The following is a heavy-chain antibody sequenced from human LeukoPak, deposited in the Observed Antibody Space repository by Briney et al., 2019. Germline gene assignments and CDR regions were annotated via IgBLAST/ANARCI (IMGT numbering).Heavy chain of an antibody. D-gene: IGHD1-7*01. J-gene: IGHJ6*03. CDR3: AKLGGPYNWDYAGLNYMDV. V-gene: IGHV3-23*01. CDR2: ISASGINT. CDR1: GFIFSSYA. Sequence: GSLGLSCGASGFIFSSYAMTWVRQAPGKGLEWVSGISASGINTYYADSVKGRFTISRDNSKDTLYLQMNSLRAEDTAIYYCAKLGGPYNWDYAGLNYMDVWGKGTTFTVSS.